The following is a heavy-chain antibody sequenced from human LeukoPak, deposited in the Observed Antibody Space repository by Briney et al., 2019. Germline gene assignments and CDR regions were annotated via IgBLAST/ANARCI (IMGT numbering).Heavy chain of an antibody. CDR3: VRGGIRVSGIDAFDI. CDR2: IGIADDT. V-gene: IGHV3-13*01. D-gene: IGHD5/OR15-5a*01. J-gene: IGHJ3*02. Sequence: GGSLRLSCAASGFTYSNYDMHWVRQGPGGGLEWVAAIGIADDTHYADSVKGRFTISRENARNSLYLQINSLRDGDTAVYYCVRGGIRVSGIDAFDIWGQGTVVTVSS. CDR1: GFTYSNYD.